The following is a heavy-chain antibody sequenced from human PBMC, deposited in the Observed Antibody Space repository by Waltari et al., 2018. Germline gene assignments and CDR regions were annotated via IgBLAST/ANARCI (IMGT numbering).Heavy chain of an antibody. CDR3: AREGVQGGYYDSSGLDY. D-gene: IGHD3-22*01. Sequence: QLQLQESGPGLVKPSETLSLTCTVSGGSISSSSYYWGWIRQPPGKGLEWIGSIYYSGSTYYNPSLKSRVTISVDTSKNQFSLKLSSVTAADTAVYYCAREGVQGGYYDSSGLDYWGQGTLVTVSS. CDR2: IYYSGST. V-gene: IGHV4-39*07. CDR1: GGSISSSSYY. J-gene: IGHJ4*02.